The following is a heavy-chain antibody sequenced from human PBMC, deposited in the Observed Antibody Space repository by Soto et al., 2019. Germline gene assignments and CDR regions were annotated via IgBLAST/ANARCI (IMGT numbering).Heavy chain of an antibody. D-gene: IGHD3-22*01. CDR2: IYYSGST. J-gene: IGHJ1*01. CDR1: GGSISSGGYY. Sequence: QVQLQESGPGLVKPSQTLSLTCTVSGGSISSGGYYWSWIRQYPGKGLEWIGYIYYSGSTYYNPSLKSRVTISVETSKNQFSLKLSSVTAADTAVYYCARDVGSYDSSGYYYGRYFQHWGQGTLVTVSS. V-gene: IGHV4-31*03. CDR3: ARDVGSYDSSGYYYGRYFQH.